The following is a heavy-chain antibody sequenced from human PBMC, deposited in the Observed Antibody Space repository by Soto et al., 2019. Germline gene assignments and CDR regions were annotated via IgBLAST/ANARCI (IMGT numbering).Heavy chain of an antibody. Sequence: PGGSLRLSCAASGFSFSTYGMHWVRQAPGKGLEWVAFISNDGSNKYYADSVKGRFTISRDNSKNTLYLQMNSLRAEDTAVYYCARLPTVVMGWWFDPWGQGTLVTVSS. CDR2: ISNDGSNK. CDR3: ARLPTVVMGWWFDP. CDR1: GFSFSTYG. J-gene: IGHJ5*02. D-gene: IGHD4-17*01. V-gene: IGHV3-30*03.